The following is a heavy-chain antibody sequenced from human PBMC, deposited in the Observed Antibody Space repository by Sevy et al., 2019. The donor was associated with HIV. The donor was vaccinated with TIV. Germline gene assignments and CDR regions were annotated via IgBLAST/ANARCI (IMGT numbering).Heavy chain of an antibody. CDR3: ARRDAYYDGMDV. CDR1: GGSISSSSYY. Sequence: SETLSLTCTVSGGSISSSSYYWGWIRQPPGKGLEWIGSIYYSGSTYYNPSLKSLVTISVDTSKNQFSLRLSSVTAADTAVYYWARRDAYYDGMDVWGQGTTVTVSS. D-gene: IGHD2-21*01. CDR2: IYYSGST. J-gene: IGHJ6*02. V-gene: IGHV4-39*01.